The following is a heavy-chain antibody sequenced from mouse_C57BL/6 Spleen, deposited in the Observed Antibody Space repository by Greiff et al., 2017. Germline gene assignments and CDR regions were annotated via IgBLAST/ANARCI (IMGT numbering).Heavy chain of an antibody. CDR1: GFTFTDYY. J-gene: IGHJ4*01. CDR3: ARPYDYDGYAMDY. D-gene: IGHD2-4*01. CDR2: IRNKANGYTT. Sequence: EVKLVESGGGLVQPGGSLSLSCAASGFTFTDYYMSWVRQPPGKALEWLGFIRNKANGYTTEYSASVKGRFTISRDNSQSILYLQMNALRAEDSATYYCARPYDYDGYAMDYWGQGTSVTVSS. V-gene: IGHV7-3*01.